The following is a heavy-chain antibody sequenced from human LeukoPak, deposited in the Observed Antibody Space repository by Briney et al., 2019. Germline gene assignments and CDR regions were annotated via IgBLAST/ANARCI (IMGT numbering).Heavy chain of an antibody. CDR3: ARDNCGGDCYPDY. CDR1: GGTFSSYA. CDR2: IIPIFGTA. J-gene: IGHJ4*02. Sequence: ASVKVSCKASGGTFSSYAISWVRQAPGQALEWLGGIIPIFGTANYAQKFQGRVTITADKSTSTAYMELSSLRSEDTAVYYCARDNCGGDCYPDYWGQGTLVTVSS. V-gene: IGHV1-69*06. D-gene: IGHD2-21*02.